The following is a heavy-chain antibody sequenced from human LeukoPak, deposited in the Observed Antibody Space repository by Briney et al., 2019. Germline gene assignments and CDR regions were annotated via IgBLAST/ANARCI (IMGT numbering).Heavy chain of an antibody. CDR3: ARSVRYFDWSTGYYYYGMDV. V-gene: IGHV4-59*01. D-gene: IGHD3-9*01. J-gene: IGHJ6*02. Sequence: SETLSLTCTVSGGSISSYYWSWIRQPPGKGLEWIGCIYYSGSTNYNPSLKSRVTISVDTSKNQFSLKLSSVTAADTAVYYCARSVRYFDWSTGYYYYGMDVWGQGTTVTVSS. CDR1: GGSISSYY. CDR2: IYYSGST.